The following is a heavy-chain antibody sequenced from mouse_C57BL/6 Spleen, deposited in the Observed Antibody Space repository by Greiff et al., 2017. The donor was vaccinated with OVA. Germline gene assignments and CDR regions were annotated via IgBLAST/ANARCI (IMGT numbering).Heavy chain of an antibody. J-gene: IGHJ4*01. CDR2: IYPGDGDT. V-gene: IGHV1-82*01. D-gene: IGHD3-2*02. CDR1: GYAFSSSW. CDR3: ARETAQATMDY. Sequence: VTLQESGPELVKPGASVTISCKASGYAFSSSWLHWVKHRPGQGLEWIGRIYPGDGDTNYHGKFKGKATLTADKSSSTAYMQLSSLTSEDSAVYVCARETAQATMDYWGQGTSVTVSS.